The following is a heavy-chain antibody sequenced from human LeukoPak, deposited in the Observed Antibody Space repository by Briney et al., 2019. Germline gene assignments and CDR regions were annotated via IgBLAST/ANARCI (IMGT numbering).Heavy chain of an antibody. CDR1: GYTFTGYY. CDR2: INPNSGGT. CDR3: ARERGGLMTTVYGMDV. J-gene: IGHJ6*02. V-gene: IGHV1-2*02. D-gene: IGHD4-17*01. Sequence: ASVKVSCKASGYTFTGYYMHWVRQAPGQGPEWMGWINPNSGGTNYAQKFQGRVTMTRDTSISTAYMELSRLRSDDTAVYYCARERGGLMTTVYGMDVWGQGTTVTVSS.